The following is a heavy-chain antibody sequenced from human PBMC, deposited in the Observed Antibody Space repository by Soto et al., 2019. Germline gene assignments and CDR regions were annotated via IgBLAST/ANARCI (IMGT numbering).Heavy chain of an antibody. D-gene: IGHD2-21*02. CDR1: GDTYTDYY. Sequence: QVQLVQSGAEVKKPGASVKVSCKASGDTYTDYYIHWVRQAPGQGLEWMGTVNPSGGHTTYAQHFLGRMTMTRDTSTSTLYMELTSLTSEDTAVYYCARGGHVVVVTAALDYWGQGTLVTVSS. J-gene: IGHJ4*02. V-gene: IGHV1-46*01. CDR3: ARGGHVVVVTAALDY. CDR2: VNPSGGHT.